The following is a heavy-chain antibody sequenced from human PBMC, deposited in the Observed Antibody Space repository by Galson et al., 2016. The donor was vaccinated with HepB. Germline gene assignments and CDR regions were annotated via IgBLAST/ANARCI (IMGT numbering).Heavy chain of an antibody. J-gene: IGHJ4*02. V-gene: IGHV1-69*13. CDR2: VIPFYGTA. CDR1: GGTFSTHG. CDR3: AHRNFSGFYESSSYFHS. D-gene: IGHD3-22*01. Sequence: SVKVSCKASGGTFSTHGISWVRQAPGQGLEWMGRVIPFYGTADYAQKFQDRVRITADGSTSTAYMELTRLMSEDTAVYYCAHRNFSGFYESSSYFHSWGQGTLVTVSS.